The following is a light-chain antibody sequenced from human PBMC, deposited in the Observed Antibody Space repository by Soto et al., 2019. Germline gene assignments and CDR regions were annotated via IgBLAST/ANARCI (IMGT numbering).Light chain of an antibody. V-gene: IGKV1-12*01. CDR2: AAS. CDR3: QQANRLGGVT. J-gene: IGKJ3*01. CDR1: QGISSW. Sequence: DIQMTQSPSSVSASVGDRVTITCRASQGISSWLAWYQRKPGKAPKLLIYAASSLQSGVPSKFSDSGSETDFTRTISSLQPQDFGSYYRQQANRLGGVTVGAGTKLDI.